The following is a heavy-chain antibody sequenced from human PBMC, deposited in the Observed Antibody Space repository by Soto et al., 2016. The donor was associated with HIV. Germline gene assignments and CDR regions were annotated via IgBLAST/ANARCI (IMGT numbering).Heavy chain of an antibody. CDR1: GFTFNKYS. Sequence: EVQLVESGGGLVQPGGSLRLSCAASGFTFNKYSMDWVRQAPGKGLEWVSFISSSSSTMYYTDSVKGRFTISRDYAKNSLYLQMNNLRAEDTAVYYCARGGYCPDGSCRLDDAFDVWGQGTTVTVS. CDR3: ARGGYCPDGSCRLDDAFDV. D-gene: IGHD2-15*01. CDR2: ISSSSSTM. V-gene: IGHV3-48*04. J-gene: IGHJ3*01.